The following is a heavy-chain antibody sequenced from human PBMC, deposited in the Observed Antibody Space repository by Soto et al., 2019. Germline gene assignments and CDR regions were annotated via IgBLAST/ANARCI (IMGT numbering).Heavy chain of an antibody. J-gene: IGHJ4*02. CDR1: GYSFTGLD. V-gene: IGHV1-8*01. CDR3: ARGVTAGVDY. D-gene: IGHD1-26*01. CDR2: MEPSSGRT. Sequence: DSVKVSCKASGYSFTGLDINWVRQTTGQGLEWMGWMEPSSGRTGYAQKFQGRVTMTRDTSINTAYMELSSLTSDDTAFYYCARGVTAGVDYWGQGTLVTVS.